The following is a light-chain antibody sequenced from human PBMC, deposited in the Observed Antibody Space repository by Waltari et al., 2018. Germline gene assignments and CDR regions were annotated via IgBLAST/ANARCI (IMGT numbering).Light chain of an antibody. CDR3: QTGGFGIWV. J-gene: IGLJ3*02. V-gene: IGLV4-69*01. Sequence: QLMLTQSPSASASLGASVKLTCTLNRGHSAYAIAWHPQQPEKGPRFLMKVNSDGSYIKGDGIPDRFSGSSSGAERYLTISSLQSEDEADYYCQTGGFGIWVFGGGTKLTVL. CDR2: VNSDGSY. CDR1: RGHSAYA.